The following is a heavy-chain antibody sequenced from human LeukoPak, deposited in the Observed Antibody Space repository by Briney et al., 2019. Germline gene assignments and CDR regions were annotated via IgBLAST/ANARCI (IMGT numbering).Heavy chain of an antibody. CDR1: GFTYRSYS. D-gene: IGHD1-14*01. V-gene: IGHV3-21*01. CDR2: ISSSSSYI. Sequence: GESLKISCPSSGFTYRSYSMNRVRQAPGKGLEWVSSISSSSSYIYYADSVKGRFTISRDNAKNSLYLQMNSLRAEDTAVYYCARSRNRGEFDYWGQGTLVTVSS. CDR3: ARSRNRGEFDY. J-gene: IGHJ4*02.